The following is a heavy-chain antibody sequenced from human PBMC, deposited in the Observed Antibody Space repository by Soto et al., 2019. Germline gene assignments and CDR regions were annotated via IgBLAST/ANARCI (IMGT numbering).Heavy chain of an antibody. CDR3: ARVDTAVGAFDM. CDR1: GFTFSHYG. Sequence: PGGSLRLSCAASGFTFSHYGIHWVRQAPGKGLEWVALIWNDGSYKYYADSVEGRFTISRDNSKNTLYLQMNSLRADDTAVYYCARVDTAVGAFDMWGRGTMGTVSS. V-gene: IGHV3-33*01. J-gene: IGHJ3*02. CDR2: IWNDGSYK. D-gene: IGHD6-19*01.